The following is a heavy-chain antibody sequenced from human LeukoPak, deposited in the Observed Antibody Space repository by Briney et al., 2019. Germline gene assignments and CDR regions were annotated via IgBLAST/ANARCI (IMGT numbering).Heavy chain of an antibody. CDR3: ARDSTGLLGAFDI. D-gene: IGHD3-22*01. V-gene: IGHV3-53*01. Sequence: GGSLRLSCAASGFTVSSNYMSWVRQAPGEGLEWVSVIYSGGSTYYADSVKGRFTISRDNSKNTLYLQMNSLRAEDTAVYYCARDSTGLLGAFDIWGQGTMVTVSS. CDR2: IYSGGST. J-gene: IGHJ3*02. CDR1: GFTVSSNY.